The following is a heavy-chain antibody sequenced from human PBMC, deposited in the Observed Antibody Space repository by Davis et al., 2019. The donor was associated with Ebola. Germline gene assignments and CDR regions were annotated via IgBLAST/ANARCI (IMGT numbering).Heavy chain of an antibody. J-gene: IGHJ4*02. CDR3: ARRARNTAMGYRYDF. V-gene: IGHV4-59*08. Sequence: MPSETLSLTCTVSGGSLTSSYWSWIRQPPGKGLEWLGYIEYTGSTNYSPSLKSRVTISVDTSKNQFSLKLTSVTAADTAVYYCARRARNTAMGYRYDFWGQGILVSVSS. CDR1: GGSLTSSY. D-gene: IGHD5-18*01. CDR2: IEYTGST.